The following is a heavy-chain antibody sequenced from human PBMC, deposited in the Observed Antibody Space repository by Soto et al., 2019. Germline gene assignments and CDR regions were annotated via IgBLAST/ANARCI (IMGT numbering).Heavy chain of an antibody. J-gene: IGHJ4*02. CDR3: AKVSSGPTPDY. D-gene: IGHD6-19*01. V-gene: IGHV3-30*18. Sequence: VQLLESGGGLVQPGGSLRLSCAASGFTFSSYGMHWVRQAPGKGLEWVAVISYDGSNKYYADSVKGRFTISRDNSKNTLYLQMNSLRAEDTAVYYCAKVSSGPTPDYWGQGTLVTVSS. CDR1: GFTFSSYG. CDR2: ISYDGSNK.